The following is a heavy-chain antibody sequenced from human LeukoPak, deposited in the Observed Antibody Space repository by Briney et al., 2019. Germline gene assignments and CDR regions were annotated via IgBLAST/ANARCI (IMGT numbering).Heavy chain of an antibody. J-gene: IGHJ5*02. CDR2: IKQDGSEK. V-gene: IGHV3-7*01. D-gene: IGHD3-9*01. CDR3: ARVSRDILTGYYPNWFDP. CDR1: GFTFSSYW. Sequence: GGSLRLSCAASGFTFSSYWMSWVRQAPGKGLEWVANIKQDGSEKYYVDSVKGRFTISRDNAKNSLYLQMNSLRAEDTAVYYCARVSRDILTGYYPNWFDPWGQGTLVTVSS.